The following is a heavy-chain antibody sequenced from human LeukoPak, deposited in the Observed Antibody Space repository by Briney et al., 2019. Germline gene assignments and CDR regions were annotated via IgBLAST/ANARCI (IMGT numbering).Heavy chain of an antibody. CDR3: ARDRAGFDP. Sequence: SVKVSCKASGGLFSSYTITWVRQAPGQGLEWMGRIITFLDRADYAQNFRGRVTITADKSTSTVYMELSSLRSEDTAVYYCARDRAGFDPWGQGTLVTVSS. CDR1: GGLFSSYT. V-gene: IGHV1-69*08. J-gene: IGHJ5*02. CDR2: IITFLDRA.